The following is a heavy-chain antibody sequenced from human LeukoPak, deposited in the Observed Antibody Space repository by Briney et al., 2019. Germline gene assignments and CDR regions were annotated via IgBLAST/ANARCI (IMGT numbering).Heavy chain of an antibody. CDR2: ISSSSSYI. D-gene: IGHD6-19*01. CDR3: ARDEDSSGCPTCA. V-gene: IGHV3-21*01. Sequence: GGSLRLSCAASGFTFSSYSMNWVRQAPGKGLEWVSSISSSSSYIYYADSVKGRFTISRDNAKNSLYLQMNSLRAEDTAVYYCARDEDSSGCPTCAWGQGTLVTVSS. CDR1: GFTFSSYS. J-gene: IGHJ5*02.